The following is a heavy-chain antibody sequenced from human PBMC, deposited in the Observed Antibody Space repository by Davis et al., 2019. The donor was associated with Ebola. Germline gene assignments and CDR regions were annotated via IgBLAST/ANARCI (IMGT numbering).Heavy chain of an antibody. Sequence: ASVKVSCKASGYTFTGHFMHWVRQTPGQGLEWMGWINPNSSGTNYAQKFQGWVTMTRDTSISTAYMELSRLRSDDTAVYYCARAALRGMDVWGQGTTVTVSS. CDR1: GYTFTGHF. V-gene: IGHV1-2*04. CDR3: ARAALRGMDV. J-gene: IGHJ6*02. CDR2: INPNSSGT.